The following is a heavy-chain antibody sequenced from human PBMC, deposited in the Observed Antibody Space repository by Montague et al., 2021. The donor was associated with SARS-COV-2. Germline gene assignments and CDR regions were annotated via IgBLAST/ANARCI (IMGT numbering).Heavy chain of an antibody. CDR2: XYWDDDK. CDR1: GFSLSTSGVG. CDR3: AHRPTLYSGYVASPFDP. V-gene: IGHV2-5*02. Sequence: PALVKPXQTLTLTCTFSGFSLSTSGVGVGWIRQPPGKALEWLALXYWDDDKRYSPSLKSRLTITKDTSKNQVVLTMTNMDPVDTATYYCAHRPTLYSGYVASPFDPWGQGTLVTVSS. D-gene: IGHD5-12*01. J-gene: IGHJ5*02.